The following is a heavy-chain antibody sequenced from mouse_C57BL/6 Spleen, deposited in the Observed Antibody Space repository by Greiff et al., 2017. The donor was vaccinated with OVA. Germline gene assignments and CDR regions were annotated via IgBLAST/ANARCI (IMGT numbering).Heavy chain of an antibody. V-gene: IGHV7-3*01. CDR3: ARCPYGNYRYYVDY. CDR2: IRNKANGYTT. D-gene: IGHD2-1*01. CDR1: GFPFTDYY. Sequence: VQLKESGGGLVQPGGSLSLSCAASGFPFTDYYMSWVRQPPGKALAWLGFIRNKANGYTTEYSASVTGRFPISRDNSQSILYLQMNALRAEDSATYYCARCPYGNYRYYVDYWGQGTTLTVSS. J-gene: IGHJ2*01.